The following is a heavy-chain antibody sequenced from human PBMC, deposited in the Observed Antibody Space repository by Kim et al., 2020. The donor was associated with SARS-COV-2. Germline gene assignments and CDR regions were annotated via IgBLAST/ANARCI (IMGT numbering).Heavy chain of an antibody. V-gene: IGHV4-4*02. CDR3: ARDRAMDV. Sequence: SRSTTANPPLKSRVTISVNKSKNQFSLKLSSVTAADTAVYYCARDRAMDVWGQGTTVTVSS. J-gene: IGHJ6*02. CDR2: SRST.